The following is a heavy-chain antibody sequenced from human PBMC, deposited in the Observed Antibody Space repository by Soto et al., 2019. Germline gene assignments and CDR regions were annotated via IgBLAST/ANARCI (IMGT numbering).Heavy chain of an antibody. J-gene: IGHJ6*02. CDR1: GGSISSYY. CDR2: IYYTGST. V-gene: IGHV4-59*01. CDR3: AREGYNYGLYYYGMDV. Sequence: PSETLSLTWTVSGGSISSYYWIWIRQPPGKGLEWIGYIYYTGSTNYNSSLKSRVTISVDTSKNQFSLKLNSVTAADTAVYYCAREGYNYGLYYYGMDVWGQGTTVTVSS. D-gene: IGHD5-18*01.